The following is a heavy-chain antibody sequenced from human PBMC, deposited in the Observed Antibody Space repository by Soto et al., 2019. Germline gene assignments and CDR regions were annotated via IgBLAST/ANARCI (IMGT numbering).Heavy chain of an antibody. V-gene: IGHV4-30-2*02. J-gene: IGHJ5*02. Sequence: PSETLSLTCAVSGDSITSGDYSWSWIRQPPGKGLEWIGYIYHSGGIYYNPSLKSRVSMSVDTSKNQFSLRLSSVTAADTAIYYCATRITVFGLLIPPFDPWGQGTQVTVSS. D-gene: IGHD3-3*01. CDR2: IYHSGGI. CDR3: ATRITVFGLLIPPFDP. CDR1: GDSITSGDYS.